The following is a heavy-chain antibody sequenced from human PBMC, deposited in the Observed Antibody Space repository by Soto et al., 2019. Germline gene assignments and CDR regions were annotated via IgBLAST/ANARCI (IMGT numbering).Heavy chain of an antibody. Sequence: GGSLRLSCAASGFTFSSYEMNWVRQAPGKGLEWVSYISSSGSTIYYADSVKGRFTISRDNAKNSLYLQMNSLRAEDTAVYYCARGGEMATISSFDYWGQGTLVTVSS. CDR3: ARGGEMATISSFDY. CDR2: ISSSGSTI. D-gene: IGHD5-12*01. CDR1: GFTFSSYE. J-gene: IGHJ4*02. V-gene: IGHV3-48*03.